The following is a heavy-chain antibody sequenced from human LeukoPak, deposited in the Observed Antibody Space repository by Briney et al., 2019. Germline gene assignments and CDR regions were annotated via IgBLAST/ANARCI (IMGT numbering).Heavy chain of an antibody. D-gene: IGHD1-26*01. V-gene: IGHV1-24*01. CDR1: GYTLTEVS. Sequence: ASVKVSCKVSGYTLTEVSIHWVRQAPEKGLEWMGGLDPEDDETIYAQKFQGRVTMTEDIATDTAYMELSSLRSEDTAVYYCAKVGAMGSGTYLYYNYYVMDVWGQGTTVTVSS. CDR3: AKVGAMGSGTYLYYNYYVMDV. J-gene: IGHJ6*02. CDR2: LDPEDDET.